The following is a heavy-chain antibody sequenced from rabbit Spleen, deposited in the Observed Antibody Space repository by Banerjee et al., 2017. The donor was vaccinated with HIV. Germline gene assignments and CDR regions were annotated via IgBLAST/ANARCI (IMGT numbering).Heavy chain of an antibody. V-gene: IGHV1S45*01. J-gene: IGHJ3*01. CDR2: IDSGSSGFT. CDR3: ARDTGSSFSSYGMDL. CDR1: GVSFGGDSF. D-gene: IGHD8-1*01. Sequence: QEQLEESGGDLVKPGASLTLTCIASGVSFGGDSFSGDFYMCWVRQAPGKGLEWIVCIDSGSSGFTYFASWAKGRFTISKTSSTTVTLQMTSLTAADTATYFCARDTGSSFSSYGMDLWGQGTLVTVS.